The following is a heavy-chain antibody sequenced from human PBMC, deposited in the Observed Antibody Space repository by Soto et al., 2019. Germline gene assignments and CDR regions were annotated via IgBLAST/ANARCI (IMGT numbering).Heavy chain of an antibody. J-gene: IGHJ3*01. CDR3: VSPAGATTFDDFDV. Sequence: GESLKISCRGSGYNFANYWIGWVRQMPGKGLEWMAIIFPANFDAKYSPSFQGQVTISVDKSINTAYLQWNSPKASDTAIYYCVSPAGATTFDDFDVWGQGTVVTVSS. V-gene: IGHV5-51*01. D-gene: IGHD1-26*01. CDR2: IFPANFDA. CDR1: GYNFANYW.